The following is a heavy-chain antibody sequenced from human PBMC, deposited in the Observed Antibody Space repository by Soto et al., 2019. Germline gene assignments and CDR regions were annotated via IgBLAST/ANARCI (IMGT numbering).Heavy chain of an antibody. CDR2: ISGSGGGT. Sequence: EVQLLDSGGGLVQPGGSLRLSCAASGFTFSSYAMSWVRQATGKGLEWVSSISGSGGGTYYADSVKGRFTISRDNSKNTLSLHINSMRAEDTDVYYCAKWRGSGSYFNPSDAFDFWGQGTMVTVSS. J-gene: IGHJ3*01. D-gene: IGHD3-10*01. CDR3: AKWRGSGSYFNPSDAFDF. V-gene: IGHV3-23*01. CDR1: GFTFSSYA.